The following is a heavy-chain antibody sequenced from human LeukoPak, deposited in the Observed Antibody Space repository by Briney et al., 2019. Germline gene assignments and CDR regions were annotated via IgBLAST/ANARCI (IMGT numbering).Heavy chain of an antibody. CDR2: INHSGST. D-gene: IGHD2-2*01. CDR1: GGSFSGYY. Sequence: PWETLSLTCAVYGGSFSGYYWSWIRQPPGKGLEWIGEINHSGSTNYNPSFKSRVTISVDTSKNQFSLKLSSVTAADTAVYYCARVGDIVVVPAAREPFDYWGQGTLVTVSS. CDR3: ARVGDIVVVPAAREPFDY. V-gene: IGHV4-34*01. J-gene: IGHJ4*02.